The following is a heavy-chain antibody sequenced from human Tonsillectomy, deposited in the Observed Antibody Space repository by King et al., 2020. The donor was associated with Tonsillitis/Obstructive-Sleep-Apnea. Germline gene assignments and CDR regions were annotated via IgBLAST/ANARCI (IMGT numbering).Heavy chain of an antibody. CDR2: IDPSESYI. D-gene: IGHD6-19*01. CDR1: GNTLYW. CDR3: ARAREGSGSAFDI. J-gene: IGHJ3*02. V-gene: IGHV5-10-1*01. Sequence: VQLVQSGAEVKKPGESLRISCTDSGNTLYWITWVRQMPGKGLEWMGRIDPSESYINYSPSFEGHVTISADKSISTAFLQWHSLKASDTAMYYCARAREGSGSAFDIWGQGTMVTVSS.